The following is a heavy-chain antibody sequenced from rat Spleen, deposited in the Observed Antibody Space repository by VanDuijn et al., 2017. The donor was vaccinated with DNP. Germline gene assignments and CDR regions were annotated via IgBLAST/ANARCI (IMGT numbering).Heavy chain of an antibody. CDR3: AKGPNYGGWSDYFDY. D-gene: IGHD1-11*01. CDR1: GFNFNDYW. J-gene: IGHJ2*01. Sequence: EVKLVESGGGLVQPGRSLKLSCAASGFNFNDYWMGWVRQAPGKGLEWIGEINKDSSPINYTPSLKDKFTISRDNAQNTLYLQMNKLGSEDTAIYYCAKGPNYGGWSDYFDYWGQGVMVTVSS. CDR2: INKDSSPI. V-gene: IGHV4-2*01.